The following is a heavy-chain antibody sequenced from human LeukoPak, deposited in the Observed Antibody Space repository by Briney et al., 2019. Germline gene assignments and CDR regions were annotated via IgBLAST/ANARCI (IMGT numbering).Heavy chain of an antibody. Sequence: GGSLRLSCAASGFTFSSYAMSWVRQAPGKGLEWVSAISGSGGSTYYADSVKGRFTISRDNSKNTLYLQMNSLRAEDTAVYYCAKGVSPAYSSGWFDPWGQGTLVTVPS. V-gene: IGHV3-23*01. CDR1: GFTFSSYA. CDR3: AKGVSPAYSSGWFDP. J-gene: IGHJ5*02. CDR2: ISGSGGST. D-gene: IGHD6-19*01.